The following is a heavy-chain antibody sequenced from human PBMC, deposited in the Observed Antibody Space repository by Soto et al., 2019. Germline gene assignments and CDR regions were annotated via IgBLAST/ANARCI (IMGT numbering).Heavy chain of an antibody. J-gene: IGHJ5*02. CDR2: IYYSGST. CDR3: ARVLRYCTNGVCPNWFDP. V-gene: IGHV4-59*01. CDR1: GGSISSYY. Sequence: QVQLQESGPGLVKPSETLSLTCTVSGGSISSYYWSWIRQPPGKGLEWIGYIYYSGSTNYNPSLKTRVTITVDTSKNRVSLKLSSVTAADTAVYYCARVLRYCTNGVCPNWFDPWGQGTLVTVSS. D-gene: IGHD2-8*01.